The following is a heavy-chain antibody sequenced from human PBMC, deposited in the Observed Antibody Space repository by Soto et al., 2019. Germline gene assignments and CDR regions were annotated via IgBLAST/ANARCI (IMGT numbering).Heavy chain of an antibody. CDR3: AGMPYTSGLRFDP. Sequence: LSLTCNMSGDSYSISTYSWSWIRQPPGKALQWIGFIYQSGVTSYNPSLASRVSISLDRSNNQCSLKLKSVTAADTAVYFCAGMPYTSGLRFDPWGPGTLVTVS. CDR2: IYQSGVT. J-gene: IGHJ5*02. CDR1: GDSYSISTYS. V-gene: IGHV4-30-2*01. D-gene: IGHD6-19*01.